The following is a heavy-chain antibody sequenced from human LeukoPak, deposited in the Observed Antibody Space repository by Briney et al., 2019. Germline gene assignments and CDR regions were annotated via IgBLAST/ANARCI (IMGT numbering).Heavy chain of an antibody. CDR3: ARGTTYYYDSSGYYFSY. J-gene: IGHJ4*02. D-gene: IGHD3-22*01. CDR1: GFTFSSYA. Sequence: GGSLRLSCAASGFTFSSYAMSWVRQAPGKGLEWVSAISGSGGSTYYADSVKGRFTISRDNSKNTLYLQMNSLRAEDTAVYYCARGTTYYYDSSGYYFSYWGQGTLVTVSS. V-gene: IGHV3-23*01. CDR2: ISGSGGST.